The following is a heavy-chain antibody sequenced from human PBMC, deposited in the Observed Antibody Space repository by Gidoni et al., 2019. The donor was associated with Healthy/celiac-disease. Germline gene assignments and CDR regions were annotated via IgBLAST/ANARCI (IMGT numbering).Heavy chain of an antibody. D-gene: IGHD1-1*01. Sequence: EVQLVESGGGLVKPGGSLRPYCAASGFTFSSYSMNWVRQAPGKGLERVPSISSSSSYRYYADSVKGRFTISRDNAKNSLYLQMNSLRAEDTAVYYCARAHGTYWGQGTLVTVSS. V-gene: IGHV3-21*01. CDR1: GFTFSSYS. CDR2: ISSSSSYR. J-gene: IGHJ4*02. CDR3: ARAHGTY.